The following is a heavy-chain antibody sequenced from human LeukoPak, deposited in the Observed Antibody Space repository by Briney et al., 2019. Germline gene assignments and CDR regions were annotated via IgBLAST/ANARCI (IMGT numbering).Heavy chain of an antibody. D-gene: IGHD3-16*01. Sequence: SETLSLTCTVSGGSISSYYWSWIRQPPGKGLEWIGYIYYSGSTNYNPSLKSRVTISVDTSKNQFSLKLSSVTAADTAVYYCAREHPRGEVDDFDYWGQGTLVTVSS. CDR1: GGSISSYY. CDR2: IYYSGST. V-gene: IGHV4-59*12. CDR3: AREHPRGEVDDFDY. J-gene: IGHJ4*02.